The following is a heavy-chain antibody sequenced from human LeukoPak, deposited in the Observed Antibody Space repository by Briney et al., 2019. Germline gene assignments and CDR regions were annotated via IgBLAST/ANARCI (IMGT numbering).Heavy chain of an antibody. Sequence: GGSLRLSCAASGFTFSSYAMSWVRQAPGKGVEWFSAISGSGGSTYYVDPVKGRFTISRDNSKNTLYLQMNSLRAEDTAVYYCAKEKYGVLDYWGQGTLVTVSS. CDR2: ISGSGGST. J-gene: IGHJ4*02. CDR3: AKEKYGVLDY. D-gene: IGHD4-17*01. V-gene: IGHV3-23*01. CDR1: GFTFSSYA.